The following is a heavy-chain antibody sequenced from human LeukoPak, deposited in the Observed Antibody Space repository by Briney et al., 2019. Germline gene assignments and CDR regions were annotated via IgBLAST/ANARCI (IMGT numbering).Heavy chain of an antibody. CDR1: GGSFSGYY. Sequence: SETLSLTCAVYGGSFSGYYWSWIRQPPGKGLEWIGSIYYSGSTYYNPSLKSRVTISVDTSKNQFSLRLSSVTAADTAVYYCARHNPSPLMPYSSSPLDYWGQGTLVTVSS. CDR3: ARHNPSPLMPYSSSPLDY. CDR2: IYYSGST. V-gene: IGHV4-34*01. J-gene: IGHJ4*02. D-gene: IGHD6-13*01.